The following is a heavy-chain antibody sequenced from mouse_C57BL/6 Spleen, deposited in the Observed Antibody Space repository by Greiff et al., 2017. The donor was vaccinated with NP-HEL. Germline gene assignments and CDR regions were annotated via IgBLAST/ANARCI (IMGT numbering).Heavy chain of an antibody. Sequence: EVQLQQSGGGLVQPGGSLSLSCAASGFTFTDYYMSWVRQPPGPALEWLGFIRNKANGYTTEYSASVKGRFTISRDNSQSILYLQMNALGAEDSATYYVAECRDLYAMDYWGQGTSVTVSS. J-gene: IGHJ4*01. CDR1: GFTFTDYY. V-gene: IGHV7-3*01. D-gene: IGHD3-3*01. CDR2: IRNKANGYTT. CDR3: AECRDLYAMDY.